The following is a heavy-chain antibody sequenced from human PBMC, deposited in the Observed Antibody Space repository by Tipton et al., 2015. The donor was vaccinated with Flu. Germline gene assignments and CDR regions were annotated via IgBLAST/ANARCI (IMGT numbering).Heavy chain of an antibody. CDR3: ARGDSHGSAVR. J-gene: IGHJ4*01. CDR2: IYYSGIT. D-gene: IGHD3-10*01. Sequence: TLSLTCTVSGASISSYYWSWIRQPPGKGLEWIGYIYYSGITNYNPSLKSRVTISVDTSKNQFSLRLSSVTAADTAVYYCARGDSHGSAVRWGQGTRVTVSS. V-gene: IGHV4-59*01. CDR1: GASISSYY.